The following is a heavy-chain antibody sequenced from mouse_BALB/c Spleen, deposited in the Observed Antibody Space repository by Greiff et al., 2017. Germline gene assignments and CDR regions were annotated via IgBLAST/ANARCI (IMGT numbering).Heavy chain of an antibody. Sequence: EVHLVESGGDLVKPGGSLKLSCAASGFTFSSYGMSWVRQTPDKRLEWVATISSGGSYTYYPDSVKGRFTISRDNAKNTLYLQMSSLKSEDTAMYYCARHEVITTVDYAMDYWGQGTSVTVSS. CDR2: ISSGGSYT. CDR3: ARHEVITTVDYAMDY. CDR1: GFTFSSYG. V-gene: IGHV5-6*01. J-gene: IGHJ4*01. D-gene: IGHD1-1*01.